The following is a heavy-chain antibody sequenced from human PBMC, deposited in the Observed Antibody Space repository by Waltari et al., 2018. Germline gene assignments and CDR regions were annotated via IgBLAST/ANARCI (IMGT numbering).Heavy chain of an antibody. Sequence: QLQLQESGPGLVKPSETLSLTCTVSGGSISSSSYYWGWIRQPPGKGLEWIGSIYYSGRTFYNPSLKSRVTISVDTSKNQFSLKLSSVTAADTAVYYCARDQKGRPLDWGQGTLVTVSS. CDR1: GGSISSSSYY. V-gene: IGHV4-39*07. CDR3: ARDQKGRPLD. CDR2: IYYSGRT. J-gene: IGHJ4*02.